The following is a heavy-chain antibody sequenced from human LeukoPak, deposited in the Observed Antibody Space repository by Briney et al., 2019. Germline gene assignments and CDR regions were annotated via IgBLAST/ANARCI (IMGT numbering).Heavy chain of an antibody. CDR1: GFTFSSYW. J-gene: IGHJ5*02. V-gene: IGHV3-7*01. CDR3: ARDKGVVGQFDP. CDR2: TKVDGSEK. D-gene: IGHD3-3*01. Sequence: GGSLRFSCAASGFTFSSYWRSWVRQAPGQGREGVANTKVDGSEKYYVDSVKGRFTISRDNAKKSLYLQMNSPRAEDTAVYYCARDKGVVGQFDPWGQGTLVTVSS.